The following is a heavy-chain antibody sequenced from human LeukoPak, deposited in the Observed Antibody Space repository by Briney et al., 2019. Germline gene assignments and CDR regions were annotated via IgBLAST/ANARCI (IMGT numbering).Heavy chain of an antibody. J-gene: IGHJ4*02. CDR2: IYPGDSDA. CDR3: ARGGLDSSSRFDY. CDR1: GFSFTIYW. V-gene: IGHV5-51*01. D-gene: IGHD6-6*01. Sequence: GESLKISCKVSGFSFTIYWIGWVRQMPGKGLEWMGIIYPGDSDARYSPSFQGQVTISADKSISTAYLQWSSLKASDTAFYYCARGGLDSSSRFDYWGQGTLVTVSS.